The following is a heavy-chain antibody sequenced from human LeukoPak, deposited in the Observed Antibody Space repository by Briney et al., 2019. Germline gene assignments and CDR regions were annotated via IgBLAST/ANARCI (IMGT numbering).Heavy chain of an antibody. Sequence: PSETLSLTCTVSGGSIGSGGGYWNWIRQYPGKGLEWIGYIYYSGSTYYNPSLKSRLTISVDTSKKQFSLKLDSVTAADTAVYYCAREGSGSYLDYWGQGTLVTVSS. CDR2: IYYSGST. D-gene: IGHD1-26*01. J-gene: IGHJ4*02. CDR1: GGSIGSGGGY. CDR3: AREGSGSYLDY. V-gene: IGHV4-31*03.